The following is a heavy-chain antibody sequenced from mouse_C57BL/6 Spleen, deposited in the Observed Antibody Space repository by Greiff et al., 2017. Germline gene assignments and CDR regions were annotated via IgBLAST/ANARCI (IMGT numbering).Heavy chain of an antibody. Sequence: VQLKESGGGLVKPGGSLKLSCAASGFTFSDYGMHWVRQAPEKGLEWVAYISSGSSTIYYADTVKGRFTISRDNAKNTPFLQMTSLRSEDTAKYYCARGDYYFDYRGQGTPPTVPS. D-gene: IGHD3-3*01. V-gene: IGHV5-17*01. J-gene: IGHJ2*01. CDR3: ARGDYYFDY. CDR1: GFTFSDYG. CDR2: ISSGSSTI.